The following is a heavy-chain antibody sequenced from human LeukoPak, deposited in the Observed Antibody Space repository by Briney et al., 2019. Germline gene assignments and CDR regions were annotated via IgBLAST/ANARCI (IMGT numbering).Heavy chain of an antibody. Sequence: SETLSLTCTVSGGFISSYYWSWLRQPPGKGLEWIGYIYYSGSTNYNPSLKSRVTISVDTSKNQFSLKLSSVTAADTAVYYCARLVDCSGGSCYYVFDIWGQGTMVTVSS. CDR2: IYYSGST. CDR1: GGFISSYY. CDR3: ARLVDCSGGSCYYVFDI. V-gene: IGHV4-59*01. J-gene: IGHJ3*02. D-gene: IGHD2-15*01.